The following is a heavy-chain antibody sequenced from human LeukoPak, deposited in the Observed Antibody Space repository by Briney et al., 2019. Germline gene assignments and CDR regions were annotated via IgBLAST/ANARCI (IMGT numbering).Heavy chain of an antibody. J-gene: IGHJ5*02. D-gene: IGHD1-26*01. Sequence: ASVKVSCKVSGYTLTELSMHWVRQAPGKGLEWMGGFDPEDGEAIYAQRFQGRVTMTEDTSTDTAYMELSSLSSEDSAVYYCASDRWELTPPSWGQGTLVTVSS. CDR1: GYTLTELS. CDR3: ASDRWELTPPS. V-gene: IGHV1-24*01. CDR2: FDPEDGEA.